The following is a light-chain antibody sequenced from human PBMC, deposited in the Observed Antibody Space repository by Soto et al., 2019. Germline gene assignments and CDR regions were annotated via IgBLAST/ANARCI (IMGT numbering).Light chain of an antibody. Sequence: DIQMTKYPSSLSASLGDRVTINCRASQSICSSLNWYQQTPGKDPKVQIYTAANLQSGVPSRFSGSGSGTDFTLTISSLQPEDFATYYFQQSYRTPYTVGQGTKLEIK. CDR2: TAA. CDR1: QSICSS. CDR3: QQSYRTPYT. V-gene: IGKV1-39*01. J-gene: IGKJ2*01.